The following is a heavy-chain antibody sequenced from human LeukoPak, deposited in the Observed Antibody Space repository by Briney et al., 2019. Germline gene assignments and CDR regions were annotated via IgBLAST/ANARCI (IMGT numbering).Heavy chain of an antibody. V-gene: IGHV4-59*01. J-gene: IGHJ4*02. Sequence: PSETLSLTCTVSGGSISSYYRSWIRQPPGKGLEWIGYIYYSGSTNYNPSLKSRVTISVDTSKNQFSLKLSSVTAADTAVYYCARQDCGGNCDYWGQGTLVTVSS. CDR1: GGSISSYY. CDR3: ARQDCGGNCDY. CDR2: IYYSGST. D-gene: IGHD4-23*01.